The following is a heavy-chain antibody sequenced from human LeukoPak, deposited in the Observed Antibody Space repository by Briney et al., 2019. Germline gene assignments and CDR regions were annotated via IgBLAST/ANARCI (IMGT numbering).Heavy chain of an antibody. CDR2: INSDGSST. CDR1: GFTFSSYE. CDR3: ARVPLAYCGGDCRGWFDP. D-gene: IGHD2-21*02. Sequence: GGSLRLSCAASGFTFSSYEMNWVRQAPGKGLVWVSRINSDGSSTSYADSVKGRFTISRDNAKNTLYLQMNSLRAEDTAVYYCARVPLAYCGGDCRGWFDPWGQGTLVTVSS. J-gene: IGHJ5*02. V-gene: IGHV3-74*01.